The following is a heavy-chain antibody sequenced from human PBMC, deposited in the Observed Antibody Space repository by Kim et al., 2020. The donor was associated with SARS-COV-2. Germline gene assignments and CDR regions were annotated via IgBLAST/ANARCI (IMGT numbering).Heavy chain of an antibody. CDR1: GYSFSYNG. CDR2: INVANGDT. J-gene: IGHJ4*02. CDR3: ARNGGNYRFDY. Sequence: ASVKVSCKASGYSFSYNGVHWVRQAPGQGLEWMGWINVANGDTKYSQKFQGRVSIMTDTSASTVYMELSSLISEDTALYYCARNGGNYRFDYWGQGTLVTVSS. D-gene: IGHD1-26*01. V-gene: IGHV1-3*01.